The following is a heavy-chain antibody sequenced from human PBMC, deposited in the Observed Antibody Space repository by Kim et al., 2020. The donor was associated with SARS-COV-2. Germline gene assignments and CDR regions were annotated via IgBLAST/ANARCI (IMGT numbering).Heavy chain of an antibody. J-gene: IGHJ6*02. V-gene: IGHV3-23*01. D-gene: IGHD2-2*01. Sequence: RFTISRDNSKNTLDLQMNSLRAEDTAVYYCAKDLSSTSCYGFCYYYGMDVWGQGTTVTVSS. CDR3: AKDLSSTSCYGFCYYYGMDV.